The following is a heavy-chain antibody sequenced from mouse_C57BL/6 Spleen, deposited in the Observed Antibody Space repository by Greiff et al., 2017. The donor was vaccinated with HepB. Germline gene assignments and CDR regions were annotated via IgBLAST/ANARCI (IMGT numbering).Heavy chain of an antibody. D-gene: IGHD2-1*01. Sequence: EVHLVESGGGLVKPGGSLKLSCAASGFTFSDYGMHWVRQAPEKGLEWVAYISSGSSTIYYADTVKGRFTISRDNAKNTLFLQMTSLRSEDTAMYYCARIYGNYVSYAMDYWGQGTSVTVSS. CDR3: ARIYGNYVSYAMDY. V-gene: IGHV5-17*01. CDR2: ISSGSSTI. CDR1: GFTFSDYG. J-gene: IGHJ4*01.